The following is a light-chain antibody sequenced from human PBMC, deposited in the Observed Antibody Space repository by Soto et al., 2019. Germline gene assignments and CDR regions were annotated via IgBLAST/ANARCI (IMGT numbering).Light chain of an antibody. J-gene: IGLJ1*01. CDR1: SSDVGSYNL. CDR2: EGT. V-gene: IGLV2-23*01. Sequence: QSPLTQPASVSGSPGQSITISCTGTSSDVGSYNLVSWYQQHPGKAPKLMIYEGTKRPSGVSDRFSGSRSGNTASLTISGLQAEDEADYYCCSYASTSTYVFGTGTKVTVL. CDR3: CSYASTSTYV.